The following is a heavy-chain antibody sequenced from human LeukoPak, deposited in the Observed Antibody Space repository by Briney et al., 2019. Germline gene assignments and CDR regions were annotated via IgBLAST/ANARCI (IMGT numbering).Heavy chain of an antibody. CDR2: IKQDGSEK. Sequence: GGSLRPSCAASGFTFSSYWMSWVRQAPGKGLEWVANIKQDGSEKYYVDSVKGRFTISRDNAKNSLYLQMNSLRAEDTAVYYCARRYCSSTSCYGLNYYYYYMDVWGKGTTVTVSS. CDR3: ARRYCSSTSCYGLNYYYYYMDV. J-gene: IGHJ6*03. D-gene: IGHD2-2*01. CDR1: GFTFSSYW. V-gene: IGHV3-7*01.